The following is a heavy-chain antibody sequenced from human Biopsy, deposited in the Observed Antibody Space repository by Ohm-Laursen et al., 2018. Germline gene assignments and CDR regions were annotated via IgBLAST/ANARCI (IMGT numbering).Heavy chain of an antibody. Sequence: TQTLTLTCTVSGFSLSDVRMGVSWIRQTPEKALEWLAHISSSDAKSFSPSLQSRLSISKDASRSHVVLTMTNMDPIDTATYFCARMMGRFMESEGFDPWGQGTLVTVSS. V-gene: IGHV2-26*01. CDR1: GFSLSDVRMG. D-gene: IGHD3-3*01. CDR3: ARMMGRFMESEGFDP. J-gene: IGHJ5*02. CDR2: ISSSDAK.